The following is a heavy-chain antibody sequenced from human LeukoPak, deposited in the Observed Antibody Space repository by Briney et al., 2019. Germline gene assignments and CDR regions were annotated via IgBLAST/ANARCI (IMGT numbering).Heavy chain of an antibody. D-gene: IGHD5-12*01. CDR1: GGSISSSDW. CDR2: IYHSGST. CDR3: ARRLGYSGYDPFDY. Sequence: SGTLSLTCAVSGGSISSSDWGSWVRQPPGKGLEWVGEIYHSGSTNYNPSLKSRVTISVDKSKTQFSLKLSSVTAADTAVYYCARRLGYSGYDPFDYWGQGTLVTVSS. J-gene: IGHJ4*02. V-gene: IGHV4-4*02.